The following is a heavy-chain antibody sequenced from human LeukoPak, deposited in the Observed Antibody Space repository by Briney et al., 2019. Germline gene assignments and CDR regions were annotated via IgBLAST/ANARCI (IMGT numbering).Heavy chain of an antibody. CDR3: ARDFLYGVTFNFGY. J-gene: IGHJ4*02. V-gene: IGHV3-30-3*01. Sequence: GGSLRLSCAASGLTFSSYAMHWVRKAPGKGLEWVAVISYDGSNNYYATSVKGRFTISRDNSKNTRYLQMNSLRAEDTAVYYCARDFLYGVTFNFGYWGQGTLVTVSS. CDR1: GLTFSSYA. D-gene: IGHD4-17*01. CDR2: ISYDGSNN.